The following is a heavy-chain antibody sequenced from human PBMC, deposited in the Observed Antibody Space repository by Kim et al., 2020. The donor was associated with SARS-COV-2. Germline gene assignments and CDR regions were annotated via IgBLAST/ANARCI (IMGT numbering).Heavy chain of an antibody. CDR1: GFTFSGSA. CDR2: IRSKANSYAT. Sequence: GGSLRLSCAASGFTFSGSAMHWVRQASGKGLEWVGRIRSKANSYATAYAASVKGRFTISRDDSKNTAYLQMNSLKTEDTAVYYCTRGSLYYYYGMDVWGQGTTVTVSS. CDR3: TRGSLYYYYGMDV. J-gene: IGHJ6*02. D-gene: IGHD3-10*01. V-gene: IGHV3-73*01.